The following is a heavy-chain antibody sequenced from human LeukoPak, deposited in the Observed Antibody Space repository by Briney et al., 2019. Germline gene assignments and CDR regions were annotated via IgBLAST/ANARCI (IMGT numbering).Heavy chain of an antibody. J-gene: IGHJ5*02. CDR3: ARGGSGIYLSWLDP. Sequence: ASVKVSCKASGYTFTGYYIHWVRQAPGQGLECMGWINPNSGGTNYAQKFQGRVTMTRDTSISTAYMELSRLRSDDTAVYYCARGGSGIYLSWLDPWGQGTLVTVSS. CDR1: GYTFTGYY. V-gene: IGHV1-2*02. CDR2: INPNSGGT. D-gene: IGHD3-10*01.